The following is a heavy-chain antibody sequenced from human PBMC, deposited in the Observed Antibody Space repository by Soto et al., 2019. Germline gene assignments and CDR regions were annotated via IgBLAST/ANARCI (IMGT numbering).Heavy chain of an antibody. D-gene: IGHD3-3*01. J-gene: IGHJ4*02. CDR3: ARDILGGAYDFWH. V-gene: IGHV3-66*01. CDR2: ITSGGST. CDR1: GFTVSSDY. Sequence: EVQLVESGGGLVQPGGSLRLSWAPSGFTVSSDYMTWVRQAPGKGLEWVSVITSGGSTYYAASVKGRFAISRDSSKNTLYLQMSSLRAEDTAVYYCARDILGGAYDFWHGGQGTLVTVSS.